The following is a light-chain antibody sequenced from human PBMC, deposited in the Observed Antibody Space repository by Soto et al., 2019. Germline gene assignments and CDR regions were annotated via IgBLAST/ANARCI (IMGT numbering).Light chain of an antibody. CDR3: QQDYNYFT. CDR1: QSVSSSY. J-gene: IGKJ3*01. CDR2: GAS. V-gene: IGKV3D-7*01. Sequence: PGERVTLSCRASQSVSSSYLTWYQQKPDQAPRLLIYGASTRATGIPARFSGSGSGTDFTLTISSLQPEDFAVYYCQQDYNYFTFGPGTKVDIK.